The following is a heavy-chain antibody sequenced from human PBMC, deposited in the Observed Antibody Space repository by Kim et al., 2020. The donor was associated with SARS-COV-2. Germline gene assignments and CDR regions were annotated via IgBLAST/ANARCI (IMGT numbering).Heavy chain of an antibody. J-gene: IGHJ6*02. CDR1: GFTFSSYA. D-gene: IGHD3-16*01. Sequence: GGSLRLSCAASGFTFSSYAMSWVRQAPGKGLEWVSAISGSGGSTYYADSVKGRFTISRDNSKNTLYLQMNSLRAEDTAVYYCAKGELRLYYYYGMDVWGQGTTVTVSS. CDR3: AKGELRLYYYYGMDV. CDR2: ISGSGGST. V-gene: IGHV3-23*01.